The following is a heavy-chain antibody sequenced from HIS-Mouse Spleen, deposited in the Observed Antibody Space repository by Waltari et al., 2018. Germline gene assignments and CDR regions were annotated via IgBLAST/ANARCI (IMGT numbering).Heavy chain of an antibody. CDR2: IYYSGST. Sequence: QLQLQESGPGLVKPSETLSLTCTVPGGSISSRRYYWVWLRQPPGKGLEWIGSIYYSGSTYYNPSLKSRVTISVDTSKNQFSLKLSSVTAADTAVYYCAREIPYSSSWYDWYFDLWGRGTLVTVSS. CDR3: AREIPYSSSWYDWYFDL. CDR1: GGSISSRRYY. V-gene: IGHV4-39*07. J-gene: IGHJ2*01. D-gene: IGHD6-13*01.